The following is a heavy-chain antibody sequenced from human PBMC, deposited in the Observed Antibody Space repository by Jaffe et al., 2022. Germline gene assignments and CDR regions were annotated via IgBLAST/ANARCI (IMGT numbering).Heavy chain of an antibody. D-gene: IGHD3-22*01. CDR2: IYYSGST. J-gene: IGHJ4*02. CDR3: ARETLLYYDSSGYYSYYFDY. V-gene: IGHV4-59*01. CDR1: GGSISSYY. Sequence: QVQLQESGPGLVKPSETLSLTCTVSGGSISSYYWSWIRQPPGKGLEWIGYIYYSGSTNYNPSLKSRVTISVDTSKNQFSLKLSSVTAADTAVYYCARETLLYYDSSGYYSYYFDYWGQGTLVTVSS.